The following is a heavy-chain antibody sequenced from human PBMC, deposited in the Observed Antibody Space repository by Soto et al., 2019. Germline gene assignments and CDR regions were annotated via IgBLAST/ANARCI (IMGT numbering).Heavy chain of an antibody. V-gene: IGHV3-7*05. CDR2: IKQDGSEK. D-gene: IGHD5-18*01. J-gene: IGHJ4*02. Sequence: LSLTCAASGFTFSSQRMNWVRQAPGKGLEWVANIKQDGSEKNYVDSVKGRFTISRDNAKNSLYLQMNSLRAEDTAVYYCARDRAMDDYWGQGTLVTVSS. CDR3: ARDRAMDDY. CDR1: GFTFSSQR.